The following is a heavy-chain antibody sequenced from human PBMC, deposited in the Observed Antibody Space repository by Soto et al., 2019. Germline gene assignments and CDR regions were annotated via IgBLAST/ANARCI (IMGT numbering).Heavy chain of an antibody. J-gene: IGHJ4*02. CDR2: IIPIFGTA. Sequence: AASLKVSCKASGGTFSSYAISWVRQATGQGLEWMGGIIPIFGTANYAQKFQGRVTITADESTSTAYMELSSLRSEDTAVYYCARPGAHYYDSSGYPRYYFDYWGQGTLVTVSS. V-gene: IGHV1-69*13. CDR3: ARPGAHYYDSSGYPRYYFDY. CDR1: GGTFSSYA. D-gene: IGHD3-22*01.